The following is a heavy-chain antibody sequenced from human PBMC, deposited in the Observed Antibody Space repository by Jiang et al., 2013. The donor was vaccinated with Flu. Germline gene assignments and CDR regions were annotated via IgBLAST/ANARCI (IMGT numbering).Heavy chain of an antibody. CDR3: ARLFTYYYDSSGQTLLDY. D-gene: IGHD3-22*01. Sequence: SGSGLVKPSETLSLTCTVSGGSISSSSYYWGWIRQPPGKGLEWVGSIYYSGSTYYNPSLKSRVTISVDTSKNQFSLKLSSVTAADTAVYYCARLFTYYYDSSGQTLLDYWGQGTLVTVSS. J-gene: IGHJ4*02. CDR2: IYYSGST. CDR1: GGSISSSSYY. V-gene: IGHV4-39*01.